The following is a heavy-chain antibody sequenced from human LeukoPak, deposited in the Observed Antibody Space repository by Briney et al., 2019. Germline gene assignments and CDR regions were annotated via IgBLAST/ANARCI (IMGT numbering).Heavy chain of an antibody. CDR1: GGTFSSSD. CDR2: IIPIFGTA. D-gene: IGHD6-13*01. V-gene: IGHV1-69*13. CDR3: ARAQIAARD. Sequence: SVKVSCKASGGTFSSSDISWVRQAPGQGLEWMGGIIPIFGTADYAQKFQGRVTIIADEFTSTAYMELSSLRSEDTAVYYCARAQIAARDWGQGTLATVSS. J-gene: IGHJ4*02.